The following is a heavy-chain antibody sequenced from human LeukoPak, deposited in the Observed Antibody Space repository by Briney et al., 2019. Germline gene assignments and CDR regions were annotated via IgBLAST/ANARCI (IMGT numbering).Heavy chain of an antibody. D-gene: IGHD6-19*01. CDR3: ARTRYSSGWFDY. V-gene: IGHV3-74*01. CDR1: GFTFSSYW. J-gene: IGHJ4*02. Sequence: GGSLRLSCAASGFTFSSYWMHWVRQAPGKGLVWVSRINSDGSSTSYADSVKGRFTISRDNAKNTLYLQMNSLRAEDTAVYYCARTRYSSGWFDYWGQGTLVTVSS. CDR2: INSDGSST.